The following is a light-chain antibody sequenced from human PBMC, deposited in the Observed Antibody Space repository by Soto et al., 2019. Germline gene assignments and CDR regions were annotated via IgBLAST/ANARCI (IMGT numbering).Light chain of an antibody. CDR2: EVS. Sequence: QSALTQPASVSGSPGQSITISCTGTSSDVGDFDCVSWYQQHPGKAPKLMIYEVSDRPSGVSNRFSGSKSDDTASLTISGLQAEDEADYYCSSYTSSSTLVFGGGTKLTVL. CDR1: SSDVGDFDC. V-gene: IGLV2-14*01. CDR3: SSYTSSSTLV. J-gene: IGLJ2*01.